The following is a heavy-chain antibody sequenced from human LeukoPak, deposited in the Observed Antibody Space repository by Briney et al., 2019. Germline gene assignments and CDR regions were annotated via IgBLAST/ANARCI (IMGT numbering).Heavy chain of an antibody. Sequence: SETLSLTCAVSGGSMTNYYWTWIRQPPGRGLEWLGRTYYRSKWYNDYAVSVKSRITINPDTSKNQFSLQLNSVTPEDTAVYYCARGYCSSTSCYSAFYYYYGMDVWGQGTTVTVSS. CDR2: TYYRSKWYN. CDR1: GGSMTNYY. CDR3: ARGYCSSTSCYSAFYYYYGMDV. V-gene: IGHV6-1*01. D-gene: IGHD2-2*01. J-gene: IGHJ6*02.